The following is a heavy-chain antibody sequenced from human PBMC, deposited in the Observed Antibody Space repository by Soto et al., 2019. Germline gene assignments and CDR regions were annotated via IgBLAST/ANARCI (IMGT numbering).Heavy chain of an antibody. CDR2: MNPNSGNT. CDR1: GSTFTSYD. D-gene: IGHD3-3*01. J-gene: IGHJ5*02. V-gene: IGHV1-8*01. CDR3: ARAYYDFWSGYYDNWFAP. Sequence: ASVKVSCKASGSTFTSYDINWVRQATGQGLEWMGWMNPNSGNTGYAQKFQGRVTMTRNTSISTAYMELSSLRSEDTAVYYCARAYYDFWSGYYDNWFAPWRQGTLFTVSS.